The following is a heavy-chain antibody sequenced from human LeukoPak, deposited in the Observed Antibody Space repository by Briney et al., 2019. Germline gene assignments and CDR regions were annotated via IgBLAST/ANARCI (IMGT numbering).Heavy chain of an antibody. CDR3: AKGKCTNGVCSIDY. CDR1: GFTFTTYA. V-gene: IGHV3-23*01. CDR2: ISGSGGST. Sequence: GSLRLSCAASGFTFTTYAMTWVRQAPGKGLEWVSVISGSGGSTCYADSVKGRFTISRDNSKNTLYLQMNSLRAEDTAVYYCAKGKCTNGVCSIDYWGPGTLVTVSS. J-gene: IGHJ4*02. D-gene: IGHD2-8*01.